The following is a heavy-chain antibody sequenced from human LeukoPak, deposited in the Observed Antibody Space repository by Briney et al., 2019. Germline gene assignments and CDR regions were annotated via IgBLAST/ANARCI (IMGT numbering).Heavy chain of an antibody. J-gene: IGHJ4*02. Sequence: ASVKVSCKASGYTFTGYYMHWVRQAPGQGLERMGRINPNSGGTNYAQKFQGRVTMTRDTSISTAYMELSSLRSDDTAVYYCARETTFGGVTVDYWGQGTLVTVSS. CDR3: ARETTFGGVTVDY. CDR2: INPNSGGT. V-gene: IGHV1-2*06. CDR1: GYTFTGYY. D-gene: IGHD3-16*01.